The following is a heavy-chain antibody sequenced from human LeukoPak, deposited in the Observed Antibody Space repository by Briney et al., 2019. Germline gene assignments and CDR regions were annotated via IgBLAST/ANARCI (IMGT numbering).Heavy chain of an antibody. CDR1: GGSFSGYF. V-gene: IGHV4-34*01. J-gene: IGHJ4*02. Sequence: PSETLSLTCVVYGGSFSGYFWSWIRQPPGKGLEWIGEITPSGSTNYSPSLKSRVSISIDTSKKKLSLRLTSVTAADSAVYYCASSFYYDSRDYWGQGTLVTVSS. CDR2: ITPSGST. D-gene: IGHD3-22*01. CDR3: ASSFYYDSRDY.